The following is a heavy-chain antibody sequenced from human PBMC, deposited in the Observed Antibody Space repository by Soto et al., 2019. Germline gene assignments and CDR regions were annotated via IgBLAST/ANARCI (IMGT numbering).Heavy chain of an antibody. J-gene: IGHJ4*02. CDR3: ARLSAVLGGWLDY. D-gene: IGHD6-19*01. CDR2: IYYSGST. CDR1: GGSISRYY. Sequence: SETLSLTCTVSGGSISRYYWSWIRQPPGKGLEWIGYIYYSGSTNYNPSLKSRVTISVDTSKNQFSLKLSSVTAADTAVYYGARLSAVLGGWLDYWGQGTLVTLSS. V-gene: IGHV4-59*08.